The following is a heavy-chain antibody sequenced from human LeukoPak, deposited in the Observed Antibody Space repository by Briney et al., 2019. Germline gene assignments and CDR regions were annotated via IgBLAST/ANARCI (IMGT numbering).Heavy chain of an antibody. CDR2: IYGADRT. V-gene: IGHV3-53*01. J-gene: IGHJ4*02. Sequence: GGSLRLSCAASGFTVSSNSMTWVRQAPGKGLECVSIIYGADRTFYIDSVKGRFTISGDTSKNTVYLQMNSLRVEDTAVYYCARGASNPYFDYWGQGALVTVSS. CDR1: GFTVSSNS. CDR3: ARGASNPYFDY.